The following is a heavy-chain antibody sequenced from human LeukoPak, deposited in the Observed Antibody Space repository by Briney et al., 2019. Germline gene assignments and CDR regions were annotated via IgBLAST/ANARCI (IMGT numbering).Heavy chain of an antibody. J-gene: IGHJ4*02. CDR3: AKDLYHSYGAPFDY. Sequence: GGSLRLSCAASGFIFSNVWMSWVRQAPGKGLEWVSGISGSGGSTYYADSVKGRFTISRDNSKNTLYLQMNSLRAEDTAVYYCAKDLYHSYGAPFDYWGQGTLVTVSS. V-gene: IGHV3-23*01. CDR2: ISGSGGST. D-gene: IGHD5-18*01. CDR1: GFIFSNVW.